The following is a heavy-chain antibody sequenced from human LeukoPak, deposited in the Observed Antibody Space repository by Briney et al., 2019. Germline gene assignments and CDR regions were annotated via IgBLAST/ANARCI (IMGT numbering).Heavy chain of an antibody. Sequence: SETLSLTCTVPGGSISSYYWSWIRQPPGKGLEWIGEINHSGSTNYNPSLKSRVTISVDTSKNQFSLKLSSVTAADTAVYYCARGRGYSGYDFYFDYWGQGTLVTVSS. CDR1: GGSISSYY. J-gene: IGHJ4*02. CDR2: INHSGST. CDR3: ARGRGYSGYDFYFDY. V-gene: IGHV4-34*01. D-gene: IGHD5-12*01.